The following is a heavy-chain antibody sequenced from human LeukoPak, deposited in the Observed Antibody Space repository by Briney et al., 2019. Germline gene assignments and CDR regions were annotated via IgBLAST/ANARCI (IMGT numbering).Heavy chain of an antibody. D-gene: IGHD2-15*01. CDR3: AKARPTLGYCSGGSCYAPYYYGMDV. Sequence: GGSLRLSCAASGFTFSSYAMSWVRQAPGKGLEWVSAISGSGGSTYYADSVKGRFTISRDNSRNTLYLQMNSLRAEDTAVYYCAKARPTLGYCSGGSCYAPYYYGMDVWGQGTTVTVSS. CDR1: GFTFSSYA. V-gene: IGHV3-23*01. J-gene: IGHJ6*02. CDR2: ISGSGGST.